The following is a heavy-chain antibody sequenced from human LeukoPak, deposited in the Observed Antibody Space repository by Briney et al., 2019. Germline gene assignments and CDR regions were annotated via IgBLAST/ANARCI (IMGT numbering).Heavy chain of an antibody. CDR1: GYTFTSYV. CDR3: ARAPITMVRGSWCGP. CDR2: SNAGNGNT. V-gene: IGHV1-3*01. J-gene: IGHJ5*02. D-gene: IGHD3-10*01. Sequence: ASVKVSCKASGYTFTSYVMHWLRQAPGQRLEWMGWSNAGNGNTKYSQRFQGRVTITRDTSASTAYMELSSLRSEDTAVYYCARAPITMVRGSWCGPWGQGTLVTVSS.